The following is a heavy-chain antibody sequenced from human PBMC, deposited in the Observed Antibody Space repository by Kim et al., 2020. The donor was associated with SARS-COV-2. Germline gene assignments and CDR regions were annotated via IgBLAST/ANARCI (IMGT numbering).Heavy chain of an antibody. Sequence: YACSGRGRFTISRDNSKNSLYLQMNSLRAEYTAVYCCAKRGLYGSFYFAHWGQGTLVSVSS. CDR3: AKRGLYGSFYFAH. D-gene: IGHD3-10*01. J-gene: IGHJ4*02. V-gene: IGHV3-23*01.